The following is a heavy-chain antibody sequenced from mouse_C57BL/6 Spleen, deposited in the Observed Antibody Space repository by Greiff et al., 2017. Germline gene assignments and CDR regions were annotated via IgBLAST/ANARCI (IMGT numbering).Heavy chain of an antibody. CDR2: IDPENGDT. Sequence: VQLQQSGAELVRPGASVKLSCTASGFNIKDDYMHWVKQRPEQGLEWIGWIDPENGDTEYASKFQGKATITADTSSNTAYLQLSSLTSEDTAVYYCTTDYGNSAWFAYWGQGTLVTVSA. J-gene: IGHJ3*01. D-gene: IGHD2-1*01. CDR3: TTDYGNSAWFAY. CDR1: GFNIKDDY. V-gene: IGHV14-4*01.